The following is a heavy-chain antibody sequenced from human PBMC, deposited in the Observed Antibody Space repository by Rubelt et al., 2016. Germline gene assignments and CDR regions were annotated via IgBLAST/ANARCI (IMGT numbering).Heavy chain of an antibody. V-gene: IGHV4-34*01. J-gene: IGHJ4*02. CDR1: GGSFSGYY. CDR3: ARVSGWYRAPGQDFDY. CDR2: INHSGST. Sequence: QVQLQQWGAGLLKPSETLSLTCAVYGGSFSGYYWSWIRQPPGKGLEWIGEINHSGSTTYNPSLKSRGTISVDTSKNQFSLKLSSVTAADTAVYYCARVSGWYRAPGQDFDYWGQGTLVTVSS. D-gene: IGHD6-19*01.